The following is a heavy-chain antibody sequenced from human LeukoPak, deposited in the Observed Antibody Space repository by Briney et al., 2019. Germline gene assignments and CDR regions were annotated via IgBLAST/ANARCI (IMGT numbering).Heavy chain of an antibody. V-gene: IGHV4-59*01. CDR3: ARGPVGGTTYNDGDAFDI. J-gene: IGHJ3*02. CDR2: INYSGST. Sequence: SGTLSLTCTVSGGSISRYCWSWVRQPPGKGLEWIGYINYSGSTNYNPSLKGRVTISVDTSKNQFSLKLSSVTASDTAVYYCARGPVGGTTYNDGDAFDIWGQGTMVTVSS. CDR1: GGSISRYC. D-gene: IGHD1-7*01.